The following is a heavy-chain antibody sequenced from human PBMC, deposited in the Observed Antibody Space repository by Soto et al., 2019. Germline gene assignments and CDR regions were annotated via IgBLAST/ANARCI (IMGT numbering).Heavy chain of an antibody. D-gene: IGHD4-17*01. Sequence: GGSLRLSCAASGFTFSSYWMHWVRQAPGKGLVWVSRINSDGSSTSYADSVKGRFTISRDNAKNTLYLQMNSLRAEDTAVYYCASSDDYGDYDAFDIWGQGTMVTVSS. V-gene: IGHV3-74*01. CDR2: INSDGSST. CDR3: ASSDDYGDYDAFDI. CDR1: GFTFSSYW. J-gene: IGHJ3*02.